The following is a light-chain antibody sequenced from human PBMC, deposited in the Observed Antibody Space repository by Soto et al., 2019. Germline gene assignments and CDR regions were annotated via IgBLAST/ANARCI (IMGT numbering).Light chain of an antibody. CDR2: RDD. CDR1: RSNIGSNY. V-gene: IGLV1-47*01. J-gene: IGLJ2*01. Sequence: QSVLTQPPSASGTPGQRVTISCSGSRSNIGSNYVFWYQHLPGTAPKLVVYRDDQRPSGVPDRFSGSKSGTSASLAISGPRSEGGAVYYCAAWDDSLSGRSVVFGGGTKLTVL. CDR3: AAWDDSLSGRSVV.